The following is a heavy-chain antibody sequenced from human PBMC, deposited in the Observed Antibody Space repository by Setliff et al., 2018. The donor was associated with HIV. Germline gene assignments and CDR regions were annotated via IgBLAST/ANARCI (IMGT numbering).Heavy chain of an antibody. V-gene: IGHV1-58*01. Sequence: GASVKVSCKASGFTFTSSAVQWVRQARGQRLEWIGWIVVGSGNTNYAQKFQERVTITRDMSTSTAYMELSSLRSEDTAVYYCAAEVKGILWFGGDAFDIWGQGTMVTVSS. J-gene: IGHJ3*02. CDR1: GFTFTSSA. CDR3: AAEVKGILWFGGDAFDI. D-gene: IGHD3-10*01. CDR2: IVVGSGNT.